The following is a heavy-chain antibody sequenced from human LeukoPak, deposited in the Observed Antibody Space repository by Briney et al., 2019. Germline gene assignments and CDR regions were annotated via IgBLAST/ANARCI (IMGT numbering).Heavy chain of an antibody. Sequence: SETLSLTCTVSGGSISSYYWGWIRQPPGKGLEWIGSIYYSGSTYYNPSLKSRVTISVDTSKNQFSLKLSSVTAADTAVYYCARGSATGLAYWGQGTLVTVSS. CDR1: GGSISSYY. J-gene: IGHJ4*02. CDR2: IYYSGST. CDR3: ARGSATGLAY. V-gene: IGHV4-39*01. D-gene: IGHD1-1*01.